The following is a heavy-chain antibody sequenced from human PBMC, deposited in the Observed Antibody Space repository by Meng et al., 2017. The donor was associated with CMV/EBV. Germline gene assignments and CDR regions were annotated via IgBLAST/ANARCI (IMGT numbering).Heavy chain of an antibody. V-gene: IGHV3-30-3*01. CDR1: TFSSYA. CDR3: ARVSTSLIQLWGNDAVDI. J-gene: IGHJ3*02. D-gene: IGHD5-18*01. Sequence: TFSSYAMHWVRQAPGKGLEWVAVISYDGSNKYYADSVKGRFTISRDNSKNTLYLQMNSLRAEDTAVYYCARVSTSLIQLWGNDAVDIWGQGTMVTVSS. CDR2: ISYDGSNK.